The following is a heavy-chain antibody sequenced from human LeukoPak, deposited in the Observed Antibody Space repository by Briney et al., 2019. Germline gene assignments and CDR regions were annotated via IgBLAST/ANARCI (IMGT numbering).Heavy chain of an antibody. V-gene: IGHV4-39*01. CDR2: IYYSGST. CDR3: ARHGGYCTRTSCYILWWFDP. CDR1: GGSMSSSSYY. J-gene: IGHJ5*02. D-gene: IGHD2-2*02. Sequence: SETLSLTCTVSGGSMSSSSYYWGWIRQPPGTGLEWIGSIYYSGSTYYNPSLKSRVTISVDTSKTQFSLKLSSVTAADTAVYYCARHGGYCTRTSCYILWWFDPWGQGTLVTVSS.